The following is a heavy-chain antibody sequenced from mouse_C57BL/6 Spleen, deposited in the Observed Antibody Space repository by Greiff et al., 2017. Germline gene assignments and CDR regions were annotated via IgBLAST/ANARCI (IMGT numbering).Heavy chain of an antibody. Sequence: EVQVVESGPGLVKPSQSLSLTCSVTGYSITSGYYWNWIRQFPGNKLEWMGYISYDGSNNYNPSLKNRISITRDTSKNQFFLKLNSVTTEDTATYYCARGMVEAWFAYWGQGTLVTVSA. J-gene: IGHJ3*01. CDR2: ISYDGSN. CDR1: GYSITSGYY. D-gene: IGHD1-1*02. V-gene: IGHV3-6*01. CDR3: ARGMVEAWFAY.